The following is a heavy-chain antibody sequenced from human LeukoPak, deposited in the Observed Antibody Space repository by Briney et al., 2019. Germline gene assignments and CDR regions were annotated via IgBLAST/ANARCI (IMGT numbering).Heavy chain of an antibody. J-gene: IGHJ4*02. D-gene: IGHD6-13*01. CDR2: INSDGSRT. CDR3: ATSPLDSRYYFDY. V-gene: IGHV3-74*01. CDR1: GFTFSTFW. Sequence: GGSLRLSCAASGFTFSTFWMHWVRQAPGKGPVWVSRINSDGSRTTYADSVKGRFTISRDNAKNTLYLQKSGLRAEDTAVYYCATSPLDSRYYFDYWGQGTLVTVSS.